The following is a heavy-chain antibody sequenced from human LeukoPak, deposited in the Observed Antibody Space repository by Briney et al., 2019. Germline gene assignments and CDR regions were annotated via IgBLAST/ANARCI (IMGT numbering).Heavy chain of an antibody. V-gene: IGHV3-21*01. CDR1: GFTFSIYS. J-gene: IGHJ3*02. CDR3: ATRSCGGDCYSGINAFDI. Sequence: GGSLRLSCAASGFTFSIYSMNWVRQAPGKGLEWVSSISSSSSYIYYADSVKGRFTISRDNAKNSLYLQMNSLRAEDTAVYYCATRSCGGDCYSGINAFDIWGQGTMVTVSS. D-gene: IGHD2-21*02. CDR2: ISSSSSYI.